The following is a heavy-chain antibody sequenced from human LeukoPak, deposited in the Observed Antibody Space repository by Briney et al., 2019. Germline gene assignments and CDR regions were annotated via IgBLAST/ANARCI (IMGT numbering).Heavy chain of an antibody. D-gene: IGHD1-1*01. Sequence: SETRSLTCPVDGGSFSGYYWSWIRQPPGKGLEWIGEINHSGSTNYNRSLKNRVTRAVDTSKNPFSRKLCTVTAAHTAVYYCARGLNRGNWRSRSSAFAIWGQGTMVTVSS. CDR2: INHSGST. CDR1: GGSFSGYY. J-gene: IGHJ3*02. V-gene: IGHV4-34*01. CDR3: ARGLNRGNWRSRSSAFAI.